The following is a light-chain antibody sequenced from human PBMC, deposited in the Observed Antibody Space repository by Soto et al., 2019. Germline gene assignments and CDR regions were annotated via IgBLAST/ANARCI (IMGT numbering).Light chain of an antibody. Sequence: QSALTQPRSVSGSPGQSVTISCTGTSSDVGGYNSVSWYQQHPDKAPKFMIYDVSKRPSGVPDRFSGSKSGNTASLTISGLQSEDEADYYCRSYAGSDTPYVFGTGTKLTVL. V-gene: IGLV2-11*01. J-gene: IGLJ1*01. CDR2: DVS. CDR3: RSYAGSDTPYV. CDR1: SSDVGGYNS.